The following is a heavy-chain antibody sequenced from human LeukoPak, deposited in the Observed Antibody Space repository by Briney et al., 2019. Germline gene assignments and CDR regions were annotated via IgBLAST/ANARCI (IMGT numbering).Heavy chain of an antibody. CDR2: INSSGNT. J-gene: IGHJ4*02. V-gene: IGHV4-61*02. CDR3: ARDVDTALGYYFDY. Sequence: SQTLSLTCTVSGGSISSDTYYWSWIRQPAGMGLEWIGRINSSGNTNYNPSLKSRVTISVDTSKNQFSLKLSSVTAADTAVYYCARDVDTALGYYFDYWGRGTLGTVSS. CDR1: GGSISSDTYY. D-gene: IGHD5-18*01.